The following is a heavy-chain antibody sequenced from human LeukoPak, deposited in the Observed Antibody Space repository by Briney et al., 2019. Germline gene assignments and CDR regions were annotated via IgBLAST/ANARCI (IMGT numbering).Heavy chain of an antibody. CDR2: IYYSGNT. D-gene: IGHD3-22*01. CDR1: GGSISSGY. V-gene: IGHV4-59*12. Sequence: SETLSLTCTVSGGSISSGYWSWIRQPPGKGLEWIGYIYYSGNTNYNPSLKSRVTISVDTSKKQFSLKLTSVTAADTAVYYCARLLGSSGYAGDWYFDLWGPGALVTVSS. CDR3: ARLLGSSGYAGDWYFDL. J-gene: IGHJ2*01.